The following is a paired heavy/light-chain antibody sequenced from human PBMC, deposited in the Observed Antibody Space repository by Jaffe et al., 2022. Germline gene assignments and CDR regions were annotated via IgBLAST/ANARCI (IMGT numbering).Light chain of an antibody. V-gene: IGKV3-20*01. CDR2: GAS. CDR3: QQYGSLPRT. CDR1: QSVSGRY. J-gene: IGKJ1*01. Sequence: EIVLTQSPGTLSLSPGERATLSCRASQSVSGRYLAWYQQKPGQAPNFLIYGASSRATGIPDRFSGSGSGTDFTLTISRLEPEDFAVYYCQQYGSLPRTFGQGTKVEIK.
Heavy chain of an antibody. V-gene: IGHV3-7*05. CDR1: GFTFRSCW. Sequence: EVQLVESGGGLVQPGGSLRLSCAASGFTFRSCWMTWVRQAPGKGLEWVANINEYGGEKYFLDSVKGRFTISRDNAKNSLYLQMNSLRDDDTAVYYCARDSRGVFDYWGQGTLVTVSS. D-gene: IGHD3-10*01. CDR2: INEYGGEK. CDR3: ARDSRGVFDY. J-gene: IGHJ4*02.